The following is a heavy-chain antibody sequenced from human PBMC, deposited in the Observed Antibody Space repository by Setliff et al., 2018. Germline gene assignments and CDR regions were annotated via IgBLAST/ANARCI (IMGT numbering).Heavy chain of an antibody. CDR1: DYKFLSYG. CDR3: ARAPRLEWILPTFDY. CDR2: ISAYTGKT. D-gene: IGHD3-3*01. J-gene: IGHJ4*02. V-gene: IGHV1-18*01. Sequence: ASVKVSCKASDYKFLSYGMSWARQAPGQGFEWMGWISAYTGKTDYAQNFQGRITMTTGTSTSTAYMELRSLRSDDTAIYYCARAPRLEWILPTFDYWGQGTPVTVSS.